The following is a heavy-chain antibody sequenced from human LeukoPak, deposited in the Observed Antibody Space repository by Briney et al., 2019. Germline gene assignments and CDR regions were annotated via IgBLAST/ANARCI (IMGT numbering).Heavy chain of an antibody. CDR2: IYYSGRS. CDR3: ARDRFGELDY. Sequence: SETLSLTCAVSGGSISSYYWSWIRQPPGEGLEWIGSIYYSGRSNYNPSLKSRVTMSVDTSKNQFSLKLTSVSAADTAVYYCARDRFGELDYWGQGALVTVSS. V-gene: IGHV4-59*01. J-gene: IGHJ4*02. D-gene: IGHD3-10*01. CDR1: GGSISSYY.